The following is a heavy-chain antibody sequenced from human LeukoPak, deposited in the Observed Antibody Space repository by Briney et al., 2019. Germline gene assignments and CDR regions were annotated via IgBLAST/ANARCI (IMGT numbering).Heavy chain of an antibody. CDR1: GITFSNFW. CDR3: ARAPIGPLDAYYYYGMDV. D-gene: IGHD1-1*01. Sequence: GGSLRLSCAASGITFSNFWMHRVRQVPGKGLEWVAVIWYDGSNKYYADSVKGRFTISRDNSKNTLYLQMNSLRAEDTAVYYCARAPIGPLDAYYYYGMDVWGQGTTVTVSS. V-gene: IGHV3-33*08. J-gene: IGHJ6*02. CDR2: IWYDGSNK.